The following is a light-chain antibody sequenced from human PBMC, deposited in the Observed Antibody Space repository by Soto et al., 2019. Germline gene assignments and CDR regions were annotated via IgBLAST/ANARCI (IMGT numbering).Light chain of an antibody. J-gene: IGKJ2*02. CDR2: AAS. Sequence: AIRMTQSPSSLSASTGDRVTITCRASQGISSYLAWYQQKPGKAPKLLIYAASTLQSGVPSRFSGSGSETDFTLTISCLQSEDFATYYCQQYYSYPLCPFGQGTKLEIK. CDR1: QGISSY. CDR3: QQYYSYPLCP. V-gene: IGKV1-8*01.